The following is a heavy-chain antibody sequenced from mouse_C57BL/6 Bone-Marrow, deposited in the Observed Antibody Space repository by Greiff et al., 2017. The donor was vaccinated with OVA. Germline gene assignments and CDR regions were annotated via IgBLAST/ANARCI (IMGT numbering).Heavy chain of an antibody. J-gene: IGHJ1*03. CDR2: ISYDGSN. CDR3: ARGGRSYWDFDV. V-gene: IGHV3-6*01. D-gene: IGHD1-1*01. CDR1: GYSITSGYY. Sequence: EVKLMESGPGLVKPSQSLSLTCSVTGYSITSGYYWNWIRQFPGNKLEWMGYISYDGSNNYNPSLKNRISITRDTSKNQFFLKLNSVTTEDTATYYCARGGRSYWDFDVWGTGTTVTVSS.